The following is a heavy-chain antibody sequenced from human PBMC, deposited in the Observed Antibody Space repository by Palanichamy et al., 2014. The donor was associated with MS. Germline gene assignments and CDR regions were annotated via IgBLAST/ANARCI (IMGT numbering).Heavy chain of an antibody. J-gene: IGHJ4*02. CDR3: ARDGTADIAARGEFDY. D-gene: IGHD6-6*01. CDR2: IIPIFGTA. CDR1: GGTFSSYA. V-gene: IGHV1-69*01. Sequence: VQLVQSRAEVKKPGSSVKVSCKASGGTFSSYAISWVRQAPGQGLEWMGGIIPIFGTANYAQKFQGRVTITADESTSTAYMELSSLRSEDTAVYYCARDGTADIAARGEFDYWGQGTLVTVSS.